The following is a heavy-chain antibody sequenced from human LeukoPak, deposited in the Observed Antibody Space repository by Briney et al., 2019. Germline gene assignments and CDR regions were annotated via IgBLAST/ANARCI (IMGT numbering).Heavy chain of an antibody. V-gene: IGHV1-8*03. J-gene: IGHJ4*02. CDR2: MNPNSGNT. CDR1: GYTFTSYD. Sequence: RASVKVSCKASGYTFTSYDINWVRQATGQGLEWMGWMNPNSGNTGFAQKFQGRVATTRNTSISTAFMELSSLRSDDTAVYYCARGRKGMATSYYFDYWGQGTPVTVSS. CDR3: ARGRKGMATSYYFDY. D-gene: IGHD5-24*01.